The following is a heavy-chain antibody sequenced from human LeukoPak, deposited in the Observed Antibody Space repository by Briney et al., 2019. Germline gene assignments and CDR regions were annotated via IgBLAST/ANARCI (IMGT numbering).Heavy chain of an antibody. CDR2: IRSKAFGGTP. J-gene: IGHJ4*02. D-gene: IGHD4-17*01. V-gene: IGHV3-49*03. CDR1: GFTFDDNA. Sequence: AGGPLRLSCSASGFTFDDNAVSWFGKAPGKGLGWVGFIRSKAFGGTPEYAASVRGRFTISRDDSKSIAYLQMNSLKTEDTAVYYCTRNTVTVHFDYWSQGTLVTVSS. CDR3: TRNTVTVHFDY.